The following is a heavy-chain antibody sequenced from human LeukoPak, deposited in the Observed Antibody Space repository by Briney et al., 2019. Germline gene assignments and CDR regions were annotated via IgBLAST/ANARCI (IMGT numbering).Heavy chain of an antibody. J-gene: IGHJ6*04. CDR2: IYYSGST. CDR3: AGSYYDSSGYYPLGDV. Sequence: PSETLSLTCTVSGGSISSYYWSWIRQPPGKGLEWIGYIYYSGSTNYNPSLKSRVTISVDTSKNQFSLKLSSVTAADTAVYYCAGSYYDSSGYYPLGDVWGKGTTVTVSS. V-gene: IGHV4-59*01. D-gene: IGHD3-22*01. CDR1: GGSISSYY.